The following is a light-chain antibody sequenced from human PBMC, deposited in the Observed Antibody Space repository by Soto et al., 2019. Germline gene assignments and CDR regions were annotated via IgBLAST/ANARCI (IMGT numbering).Light chain of an antibody. CDR2: AAS. Sequence: DIQMTQSPSSLSASVGDRVTITCRASQSISSYLNWYQQKPGKAPKLLIYAASSLQSGVPSRFSGSGSGTDFTLTISSLQPEDFATYYCQQSYSTPRTFSQGTTVAIK. J-gene: IGKJ1*01. V-gene: IGKV1-39*01. CDR3: QQSYSTPRT. CDR1: QSISSY.